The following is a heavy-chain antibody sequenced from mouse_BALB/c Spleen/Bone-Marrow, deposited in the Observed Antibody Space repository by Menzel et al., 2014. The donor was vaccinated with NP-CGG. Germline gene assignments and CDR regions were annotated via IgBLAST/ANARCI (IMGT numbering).Heavy chain of an antibody. J-gene: IGHJ4*01. V-gene: IGHV1-66*01. Sequence: QVQLQQSGPELVKPGASVKISCKASGYSFTSYYIHWVKQRPGQGLEWIGWIFPESGNTKYNEKFKGKATLTADTSSSKEDMQLSSLTSEDAAIYCRAREGYDRGKYYARDYWGQGTSVTVSS. CDR3: AREGYDRGKYYARDY. D-gene: IGHD2-14*01. CDR2: IFPESGNT. CDR1: GYSFTSYY.